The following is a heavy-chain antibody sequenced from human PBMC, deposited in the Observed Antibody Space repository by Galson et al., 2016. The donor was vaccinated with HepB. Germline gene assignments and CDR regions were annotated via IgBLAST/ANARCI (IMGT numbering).Heavy chain of an antibody. D-gene: IGHD3-22*01. CDR3: TRPMYDTTGSASGNFDY. Sequence: SLRLSCAASGFTSSVSSIHWVRQASRGGLEWVGRIRSKTDNYATTYAESVKGRFTISRDDSKNTAYLQMNSLKTEDTAIYYCTRPMYDTTGSASGNFDYWGQGTLVTVSS. J-gene: IGHJ4*02. CDR1: GFTSSVSS. V-gene: IGHV3-73*01. CDR2: IRSKTDNYAT.